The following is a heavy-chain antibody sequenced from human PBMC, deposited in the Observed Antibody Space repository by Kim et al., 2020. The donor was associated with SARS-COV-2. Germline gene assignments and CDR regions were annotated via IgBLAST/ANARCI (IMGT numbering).Heavy chain of an antibody. Sequence: GGSLRLSCAASGFTFSDYYMSWIRQAPGKGLEWVSYISSSGSTIYYADSVKGRFTISRDNSKNSLYLQMNSLRAEDTAVYYCARVGLDIVVVVAASWGGEFDYWVQGTLVTVSS. CDR1: GFTFSDYY. CDR3: ARVGLDIVVVVAASWGGEFDY. D-gene: IGHD2-15*01. CDR2: ISSSGSTI. V-gene: IGHV3-11*01. J-gene: IGHJ4*02.